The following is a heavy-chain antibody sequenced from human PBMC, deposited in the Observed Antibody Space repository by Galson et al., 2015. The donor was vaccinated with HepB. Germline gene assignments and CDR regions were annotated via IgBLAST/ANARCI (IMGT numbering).Heavy chain of an antibody. CDR1: GFTFSSYG. Sequence: SLRLSCAASGFTFSSYGMHWVRQAPGKGLEWVAVIWYDGSNKYYADSVKGRFTISRDNSKNTLYLQMNSLRAEDTAVYYCARGGYYDFWSGYGFDPWGQGTLVTVSS. V-gene: IGHV3-33*01. CDR2: IWYDGSNK. CDR3: ARGGYYDFWSGYGFDP. J-gene: IGHJ5*02. D-gene: IGHD3-3*01.